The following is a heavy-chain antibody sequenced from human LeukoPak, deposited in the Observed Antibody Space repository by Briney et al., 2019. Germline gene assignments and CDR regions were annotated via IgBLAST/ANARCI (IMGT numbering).Heavy chain of an antibody. CDR1: GGSFSGYY. CDR3: ARGRILPKIYNWKKGYFDY. D-gene: IGHD1-20*01. V-gene: IGHV4-34*01. Sequence: SETLSLTCAVYGGSFSGYYWSWIRQPPGKGLEWIGEINHSGSTNYNPSLKSRVTISVDTSKNQFSLKLSSVTAADTAVYYCARGRILPKIYNWKKGYFDYWGQGTLVTVSS. CDR2: INHSGST. J-gene: IGHJ4*02.